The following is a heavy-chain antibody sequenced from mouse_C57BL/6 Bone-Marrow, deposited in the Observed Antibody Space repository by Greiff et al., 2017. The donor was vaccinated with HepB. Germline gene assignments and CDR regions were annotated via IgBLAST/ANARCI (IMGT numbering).Heavy chain of an antibody. CDR1: GFSLTSYG. D-gene: IGHD2-12*01. CDR2: IWRGGST. CDR3: AKVCYPLGFDV. J-gene: IGHJ1*03. Sequence: QVQLKQSGPGLVQPSQSLSITCTVSGFSLTSYGVHWVRQSPGKGLEWLGVIWRGGSTDYNAAFMSRVSITKDNSKSQVFFKMNSLQADDTAICYCAKVCYPLGFDVCGTGTTVTVSS. V-gene: IGHV2-5*01.